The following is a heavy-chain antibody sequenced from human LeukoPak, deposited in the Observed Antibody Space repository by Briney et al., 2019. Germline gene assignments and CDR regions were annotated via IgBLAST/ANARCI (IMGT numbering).Heavy chain of an antibody. J-gene: IGHJ4*02. D-gene: IGHD2-2*01. CDR1: GFTFSSYG. Sequence: GRSLRLSCAASGFTFSSYGVHWVRQAPGKGLEWVALISYDGSNKYYADSVKGRFTISRDNSKNTLYLQMNSLRGDDTAVYYCARDGVAPGIYFDYWGQGTLVTVSS. CDR3: ARDGVAPGIYFDY. CDR2: ISYDGSNK. V-gene: IGHV3-30*03.